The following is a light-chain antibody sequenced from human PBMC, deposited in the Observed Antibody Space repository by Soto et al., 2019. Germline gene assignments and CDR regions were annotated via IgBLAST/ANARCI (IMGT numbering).Light chain of an antibody. CDR3: QQYGSSST. V-gene: IGKV3-20*01. CDR2: GAS. J-gene: IGKJ5*01. CDR1: QSVSSSY. Sequence: EIVLTQSPGTLSLSPVERATLSCMASQSVSSSYLAWYQQKPGQAPRLLIYGASSRATGIPDRFSGSGSGTDFTLTISRLEPEDFAVYYCQQYGSSSTFGQGTRLEIK.